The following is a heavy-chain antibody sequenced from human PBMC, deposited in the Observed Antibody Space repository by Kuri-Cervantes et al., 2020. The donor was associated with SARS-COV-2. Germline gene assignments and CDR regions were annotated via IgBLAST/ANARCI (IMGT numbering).Heavy chain of an antibody. CDR2: IRYDGSNK. D-gene: IGHD6-19*01. Sequence: LSLTCAASGFTFSSYGMHWVRQAPGKGLEWVAFIRYDGSNKYYADSVKGRFTISRDNSKNTLYLQMNSLGAEDTAVYYCAKGHNSGWHKPPIDYWGQGALVTVSS. V-gene: IGHV3-30*02. J-gene: IGHJ4*02. CDR1: GFTFSSYG. CDR3: AKGHNSGWHKPPIDY.